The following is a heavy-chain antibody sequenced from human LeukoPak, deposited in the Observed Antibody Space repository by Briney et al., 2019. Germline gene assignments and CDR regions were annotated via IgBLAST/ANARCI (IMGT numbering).Heavy chain of an antibody. CDR3: AKDRTIVVVGRGDY. Sequence: GGSLRLSCAASGYTFSSYAMSWVRQAPGKGLEWVSGISGSGGSTYYADSVKGRFTISRDNSKNTLYLQMNSLRAEDTAVYYCAKDRTIVVVGRGDYWGQGTLVTVSS. D-gene: IGHD3-22*01. J-gene: IGHJ4*02. CDR2: ISGSGGST. V-gene: IGHV3-23*01. CDR1: GYTFSSYA.